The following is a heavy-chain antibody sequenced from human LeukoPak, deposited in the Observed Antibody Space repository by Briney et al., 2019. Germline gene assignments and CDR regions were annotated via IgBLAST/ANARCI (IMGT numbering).Heavy chain of an antibody. CDR3: ARVESYDSGGYYMGHPYYFDY. CDR2: IYYSGST. J-gene: IGHJ4*02. D-gene: IGHD3-22*01. Sequence: SETLSLTCAVYGGSFSGYYWSWIRQPPGKGLEWIGYIYYSGSTNYNPSLKSRVTISVDTSKNQFSLKLSSVTAADTAVYYCARVESYDSGGYYMGHPYYFDYWGQGTLVTVSS. V-gene: IGHV4-59*01. CDR1: GGSFSGYY.